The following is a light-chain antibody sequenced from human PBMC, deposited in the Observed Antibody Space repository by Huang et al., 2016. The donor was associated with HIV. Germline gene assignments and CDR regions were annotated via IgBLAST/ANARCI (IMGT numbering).Light chain of an antibody. CDR1: QGISNS. CDR2: AAS. CDR3: QQTDSFPLT. Sequence: DIQMTQSPSSVSASVGGRVIITCRANQGISNSLAWYQQKPGTAPKLLIYAASSLQSGVPSRFSGSGSGTDFTLTISSLQPEDFATYYCQQTDSFPLTFGQGTRLEMK. V-gene: IGKV1-12*01. J-gene: IGKJ5*01.